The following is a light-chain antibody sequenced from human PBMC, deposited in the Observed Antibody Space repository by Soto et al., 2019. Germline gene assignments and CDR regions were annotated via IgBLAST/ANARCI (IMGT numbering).Light chain of an antibody. J-gene: IGKJ4*01. V-gene: IGKV3-20*01. Sequence: EIVLTQSPGTLSLSPGERATLSCRASQSVSSSYLAWYQQKPGQAPRLLIYGASSRATGIPDRFSGSGSGTDFTLTISRLEPEDFAVYYCQHYGSSPLTFGGGTKVDI. CDR1: QSVSSSY. CDR3: QHYGSSPLT. CDR2: GAS.